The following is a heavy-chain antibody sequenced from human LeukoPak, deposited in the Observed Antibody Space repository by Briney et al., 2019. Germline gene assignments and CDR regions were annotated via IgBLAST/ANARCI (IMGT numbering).Heavy chain of an antibody. J-gene: IGHJ4*02. D-gene: IGHD3-10*01. Sequence: GGSLRLSCAASGFTFSSYGMHWVRQAPGKGLEWVAFIRYDGSNKYYADSVKGRFTISRDNSKNTLYLLMNSLRAEDTAVYYCAKDLDYYGSGTYPTDYWGQGTLVTVSS. V-gene: IGHV3-30*02. CDR2: IRYDGSNK. CDR1: GFTFSSYG. CDR3: AKDLDYYGSGTYPTDY.